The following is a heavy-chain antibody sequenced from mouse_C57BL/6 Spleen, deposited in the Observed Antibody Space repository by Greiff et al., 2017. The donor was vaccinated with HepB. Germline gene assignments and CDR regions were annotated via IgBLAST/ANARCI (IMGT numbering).Heavy chain of an antibody. CDR2: IYPGDGDT. CDR1: GYAFSSSW. CDR3: ARCELRHWYFDV. J-gene: IGHJ1*03. Sequence: QVQLQQSGPELVKPGASVKISCKASGYAFSSSWMNWVKQRPGKGLEWIGRIYPGDGDTNYNGKFKGKATLTADKSSSTAYMQLSSLTSEDSAVYFCARCELRHWYFDVWGTGTTVTVSS. V-gene: IGHV1-82*01. D-gene: IGHD2-4*01.